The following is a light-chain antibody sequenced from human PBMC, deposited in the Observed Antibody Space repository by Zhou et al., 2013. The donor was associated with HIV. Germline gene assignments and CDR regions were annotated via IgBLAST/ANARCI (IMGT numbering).Light chain of an antibody. J-gene: IGKJ2*01. CDR2: AAS. CDR3: QQYNSYST. Sequence: DIQMSQSPSSLSASVGDRVTITCRASQDISNYLAWYQQKPGNIPKLLIYAASTLHSGVPSRFGGSGSGTDFALTITSLEPEDAATYYCQQYNSYSTFGQGTKLEIK. CDR1: QDISNY. V-gene: IGKV1-27*01.